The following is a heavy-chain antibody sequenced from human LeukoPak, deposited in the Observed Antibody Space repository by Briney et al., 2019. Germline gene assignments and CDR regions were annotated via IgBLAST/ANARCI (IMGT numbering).Heavy chain of an antibody. J-gene: IGHJ4*02. Sequence: SQTLSLTCTVSGGSISSGNYYWNWIRQPAGKGLEWIGRIYTSGSTNYNPSLKSRVTISVDTSKNQFSLKLSSVTAADTAVYYCARGWGDGVDLGYWGQGTLVTVSS. CDR2: IYTSGST. CDR3: ARGWGDGVDLGY. CDR1: GGSISSGNYY. V-gene: IGHV4-61*02. D-gene: IGHD2-8*01.